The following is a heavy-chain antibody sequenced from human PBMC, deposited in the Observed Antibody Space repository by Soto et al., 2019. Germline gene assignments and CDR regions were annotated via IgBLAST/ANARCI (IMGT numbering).Heavy chain of an antibody. Sequence: QVQLQESGPGLVKPSQTLSLTCTVSGGSISSGGYYWSWIRQHPGKGLEWIGSIYYSESTYYNPSLKIRVTISVYTSKNPFSLKLTPVTAADTAVYYCARSVFPWGQGTLVTVSS. CDR1: GGSISSGGYY. J-gene: IGHJ5*02. V-gene: IGHV4-31*03. CDR3: ARSVFP. CDR2: IYYSEST.